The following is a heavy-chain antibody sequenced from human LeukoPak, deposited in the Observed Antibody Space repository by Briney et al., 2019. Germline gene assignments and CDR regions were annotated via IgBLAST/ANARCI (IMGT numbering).Heavy chain of an antibody. CDR3: AKDQFDGYNAFAY. CDR2: ISPSGDET. J-gene: IGHJ4*02. CDR1: GFTSSSYA. D-gene: IGHD5-24*01. V-gene: IGHV3-23*01. Sequence: PGGSLRLSCAASGFTSSSYAMSWVRQAPGKGLEWVSGISPSGDETNYADSVKGRFTISRDSSKDTLYLQMNSLRAEDTAVYYCAKDQFDGYNAFAYWGQGTLVTVSS.